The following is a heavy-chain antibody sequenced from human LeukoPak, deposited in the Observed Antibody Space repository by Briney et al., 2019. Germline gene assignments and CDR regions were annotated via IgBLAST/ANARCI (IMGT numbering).Heavy chain of an antibody. J-gene: IGHJ4*02. D-gene: IGHD5-18*01. Sequence: GESLKISCKGSGYSFTSYSIGWVRQMRGKGLEWMGIIYPGDSDTRYSPSFQGQVTISADKSISTAYLQWSSLKASDTAMYYCARLVDSYGNYFDYWGQGTLVTVSS. CDR3: ARLVDSYGNYFDY. CDR2: IYPGDSDT. V-gene: IGHV5-51*01. CDR1: GYSFTSYS.